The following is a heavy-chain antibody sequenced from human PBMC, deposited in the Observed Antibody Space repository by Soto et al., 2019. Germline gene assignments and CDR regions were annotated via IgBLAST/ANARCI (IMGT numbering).Heavy chain of an antibody. V-gene: IGHV3-48*02. Sequence: HPGGSLRLSCAASGFTFSSHAMNWVRQAPGKGLEWVSFISSTSSTKNYADSVKGRFTISRDNAKNSLYLQMSSLRDEDTAVYYCARRITMVRGPYYYYGLDVWGQGTTVTVSS. CDR1: GFTFSSHA. CDR3: ARRITMVRGPYYYYGLDV. D-gene: IGHD3-10*01. J-gene: IGHJ6*02. CDR2: ISSTSSTK.